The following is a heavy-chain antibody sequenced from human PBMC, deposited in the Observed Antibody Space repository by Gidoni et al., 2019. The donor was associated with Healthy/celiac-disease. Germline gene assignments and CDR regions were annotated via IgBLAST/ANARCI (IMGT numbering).Heavy chain of an antibody. CDR2: ISSSSSTI. V-gene: IGHV3-48*04. CDR1: GFTLSSYS. Sequence: EVQLVESGGGLVQPGGSLRLPCAATGFTLSSYSMNWVRQAPGKGLEWVSYISSSSSTIYYADSVKGRFTISRDNAKNSLYLQMNSLRAEDTAVYYCARVEGSGTSGYFDLWGRGTLVTVSS. J-gene: IGHJ2*01. D-gene: IGHD3-10*01. CDR3: ARVEGSGTSGYFDL.